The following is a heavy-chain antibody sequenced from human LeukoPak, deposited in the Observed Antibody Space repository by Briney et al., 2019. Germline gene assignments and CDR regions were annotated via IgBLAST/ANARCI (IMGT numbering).Heavy chain of an antibody. CDR1: EFSVGSNY. CDR2: IYSGGST. CDR3: AKVRFGVTARYYFDY. J-gene: IGHJ4*02. D-gene: IGHD3-10*01. V-gene: IGHV3-66*01. Sequence: PGGSLRLSCAASEFSVGSNYMTWVRQAPGKGLEWVSLIYSGGSTYYADSVKGRFTISRDNSKNTLYLQMNSLRAEDTAVYYCAKVRFGVTARYYFDYWGQGTLVTVSS.